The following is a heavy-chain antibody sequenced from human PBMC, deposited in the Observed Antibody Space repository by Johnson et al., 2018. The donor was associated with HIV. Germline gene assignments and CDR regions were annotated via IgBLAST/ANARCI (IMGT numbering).Heavy chain of an antibody. D-gene: IGHD2-21*02. CDR1: VFTVSSNY. J-gene: IGHJ3*02. CDR2: IYSGGRT. V-gene: IGHV3-53*01. Sequence: VQLVESGGGLIQPGVSLRLSCAASVFTVSSNYMSWVRQAPGKGLAWVSIIYSGGRTYHADSVKGRFTLSRDNSKNTLYLQMNSLRAEDTAVYYCARDLLIAYCGGDCWDAFDIWGQGTMVTVSS. CDR3: ARDLLIAYCGGDCWDAFDI.